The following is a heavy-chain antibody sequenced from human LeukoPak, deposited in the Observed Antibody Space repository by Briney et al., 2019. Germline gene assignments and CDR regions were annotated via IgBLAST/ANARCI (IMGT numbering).Heavy chain of an antibody. CDR1: GYTFTGYY. CDR2: LNPNDSTT. V-gene: IGHV1-46*01. Sequence: GASVKVSCKASGYTFTGYYMHWVRQAPGQGLEWMGILNPNDSTTTYAQKFQGRVTLTRDMSTSTVYLELSSLRSEDTAVYFCAREFNSVDQSYSWFDPWGQGTLVTVSS. J-gene: IGHJ5*02. CDR3: AREFNSVDQSYSWFDP. D-gene: IGHD2-2*01.